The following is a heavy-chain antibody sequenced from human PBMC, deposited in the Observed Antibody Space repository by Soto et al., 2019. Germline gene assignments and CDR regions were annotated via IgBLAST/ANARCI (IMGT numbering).Heavy chain of an antibody. CDR3: AKGRGYCMSTSCYVGSDY. V-gene: IGHV3-23*01. CDR2: ISGSGGST. CDR1: GFTFSSYA. J-gene: IGHJ4*02. D-gene: IGHD2-2*01. Sequence: GGSLRLSCAASGFTFSSYAMSWVRQAPGKGLEWVSAISGSGGSTYYADSVKGRFTISRDNSKNTLYLQMNSLRAEDTAVYYCAKGRGYCMSTSCYVGSDYWGQGTLVTVSS.